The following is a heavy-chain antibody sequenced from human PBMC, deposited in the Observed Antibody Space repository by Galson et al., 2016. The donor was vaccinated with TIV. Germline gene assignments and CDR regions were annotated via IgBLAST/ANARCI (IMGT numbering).Heavy chain of an antibody. V-gene: IGHV3-74*03. Sequence: SLRLSCAASGFTFSNYWMHWVRQAPGKGLVGVSRINSYGSSTTYADSVKGRFTISRDNSKNTLSLQMNSLRPEDAAVYYCAKSFGSGRLDDECYYYGMDFWGQGTTVTVSS. D-gene: IGHD3/OR15-3a*01. CDR2: INSYGSST. J-gene: IGHJ6*02. CDR3: AKSFGSGRLDDECYYYGMDF. CDR1: GFTFSNYW.